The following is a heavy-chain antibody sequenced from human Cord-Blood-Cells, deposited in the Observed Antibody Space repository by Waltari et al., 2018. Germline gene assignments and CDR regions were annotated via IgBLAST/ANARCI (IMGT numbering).Heavy chain of an antibody. CDR2: ISGSGGST. J-gene: IGHJ4*02. V-gene: IGHV3-23*01. CDR1: GFTFSSYA. D-gene: IGHD1-26*01. Sequence: EVQLLESGGGLVQPGGSLRLSCAASGFTFSSYAMSWVRQAPGKGRGWVSAISGSGGSTYYADSVKGRFTISRDNSKNTLYLQMNSLRAEDTAVYYCAKDGRIVGATMDYWGQGTLVTVSS. CDR3: AKDGRIVGATMDY.